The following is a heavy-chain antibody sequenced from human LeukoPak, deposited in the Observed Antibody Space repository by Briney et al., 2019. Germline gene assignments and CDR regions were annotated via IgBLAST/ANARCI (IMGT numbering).Heavy chain of an antibody. D-gene: IGHD5-18*01. CDR3: ARHSLQLWSSFDY. V-gene: IGHV4-59*08. CDR1: GGSISSYY. J-gene: IGHJ4*02. CDR2: IYYSGST. Sequence: PSETLSLTCTVSGGSISSYYWSWIRQPPGKGLEWIGYIYYSGSTNYNPSLKSRVTISVDTSKNQFSLKLSSVTAADTAVYYCARHSLQLWSSFDYWGQGTLVTVSS.